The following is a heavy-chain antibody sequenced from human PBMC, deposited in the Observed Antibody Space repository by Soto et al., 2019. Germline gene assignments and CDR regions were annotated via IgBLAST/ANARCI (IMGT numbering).Heavy chain of an antibody. J-gene: IGHJ5*02. CDR1: GYTFTSYA. V-gene: IGHV1-3*01. D-gene: IGHD2-2*01. CDR2: INAGNGNT. Sequence: ASVKVSCKASGYTFTSYAMHWVRQAPGQRLEWMGWINAGNGNTKYSQKFQGRVTITRDTSASTAYMELSSLRSEDTAVYYCEKLGYCSSNRCYGVGGHWFDPCGQGTLVTVSS. CDR3: EKLGYCSSNRCYGVGGHWFDP.